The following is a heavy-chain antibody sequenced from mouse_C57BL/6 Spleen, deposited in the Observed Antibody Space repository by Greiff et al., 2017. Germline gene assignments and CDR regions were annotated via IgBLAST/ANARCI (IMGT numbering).Heavy chain of an antibody. CDR1: GYTFTDYE. D-gene: IGHD2-3*01. CDR3: TRDGYYDY. Sequence: QVHVKQSGAELVRPGASVTLSCKASGYTFTDYEMHWVKQTPVHGLEWIGAIDPETGGTAYNQKFKGKAILTADKSSSTAYMELRSLTSEDSAVYYCTRDGYYDYWGQGTTLTVSS. CDR2: IDPETGGT. V-gene: IGHV1-15*01. J-gene: IGHJ2*01.